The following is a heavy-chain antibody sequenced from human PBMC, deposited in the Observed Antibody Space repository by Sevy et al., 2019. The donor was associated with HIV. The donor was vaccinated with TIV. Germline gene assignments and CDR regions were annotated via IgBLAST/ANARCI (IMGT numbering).Heavy chain of an antibody. CDR2: INYSGIT. CDR3: AGPIVTYNNGWSYYDY. CDR1: GASISSSGYY. J-gene: IGHJ4*02. Sequence: SETLSLTCTVSGASISSSGYYWGWIRQPPGKGLEWIASINYSGITFYNPSLKSRITISADTSKNQFSLDLTSVTAADTAIYYCAGPIVTYNNGWSYYDYWGQGTVVTVSS. V-gene: IGHV4-39*01. D-gene: IGHD6-19*01.